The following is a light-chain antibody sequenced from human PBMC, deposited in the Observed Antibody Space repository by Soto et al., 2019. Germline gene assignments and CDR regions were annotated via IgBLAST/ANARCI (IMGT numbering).Light chain of an antibody. CDR1: SSDVGGYNY. J-gene: IGLJ1*01. CDR3: SSFEGSNNLYV. V-gene: IGLV2-8*01. CDR2: EVT. Sequence: QSVLTQPPSASGSPGQSVPISCTGTSSDVGGYNYVSWYQQYPGKAPKLMIYEVTKRPSGVSDRFSGSKSGNTASLTVSGLQAEDEADYYCSSFEGSNNLYVFGTGTKVTVL.